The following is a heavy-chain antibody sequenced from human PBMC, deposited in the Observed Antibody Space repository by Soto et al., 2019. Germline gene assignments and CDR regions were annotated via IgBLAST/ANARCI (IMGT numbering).Heavy chain of an antibody. CDR2: ISGGGGSS. D-gene: IGHD2-21*02. CDR1: GFTFSNYA. CDR3: AHNCGVDCHSVFFY. V-gene: IGHV3-23*01. J-gene: IGHJ4*02. Sequence: EVQLLESGGGLVQPGGSLRLSCAASGFTFSNYAMSWVRQAPGKGLEWVSGISGGGGSSYYADSMKGRFTISRDNSKNTLYLQRNSLRAEDTAVYDFAHNCGVDCHSVFFYWGQGTLVIVSS.